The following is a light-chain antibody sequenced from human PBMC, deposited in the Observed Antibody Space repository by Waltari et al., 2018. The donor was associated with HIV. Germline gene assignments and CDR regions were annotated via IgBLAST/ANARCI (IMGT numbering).Light chain of an antibody. V-gene: IGLV4-60*03. CDR2: VEPSGVF. CDR1: AGFHPKI. Sequence: QPVLTQPSSASASLGPSVNLTSTLSAGFHPKILTWHQKRPDRAPQFLMKVEPSGVFNRGSGVSHRFSASASGGDRTLTISNLQSEDEADYFCETWDSTVRVFGDGTRVTVL. J-gene: IGLJ2*01. CDR3: ETWDSTVRV.